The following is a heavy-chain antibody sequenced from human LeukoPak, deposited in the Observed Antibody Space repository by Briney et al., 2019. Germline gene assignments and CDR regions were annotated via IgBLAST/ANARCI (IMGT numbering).Heavy chain of an antibody. J-gene: IGHJ1*01. CDR3: AKDTGYSSSWRYFQH. CDR2: IKFDESAT. V-gene: IGHV3-74*01. D-gene: IGHD6-13*01. Sequence: GGSLRLSCAASGFTFSSYSMNWVRQAPGKGLVWVSRIKFDESATNYADSVKGRFTISRDNDRNTVYLQMNSRRAEDMALYYCAKDTGYSSSWRYFQHWGQGTLVTVSS. CDR1: GFTFSSYS.